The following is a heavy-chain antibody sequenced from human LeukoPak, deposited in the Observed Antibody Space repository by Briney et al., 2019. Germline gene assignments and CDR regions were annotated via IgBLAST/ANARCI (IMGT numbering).Heavy chain of an antibody. CDR2: INHSGST. CDR1: GGSFSGYY. J-gene: IGHJ5*02. CDR3: ARERRYGRRFDP. Sequence: SETLSLTCAVYGGSFSGYYWSWIRQSPGKGLEWIGEINHSGSTNYNPSLKSRVTISVDTSKNQFSLKLSSVTAADTAVYYCARERRYGRRFDPWGQGTLVAVSS. V-gene: IGHV4-34*01. D-gene: IGHD2-15*01.